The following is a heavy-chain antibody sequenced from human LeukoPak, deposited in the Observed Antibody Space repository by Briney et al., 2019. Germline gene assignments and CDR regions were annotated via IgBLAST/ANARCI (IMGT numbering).Heavy chain of an antibody. Sequence: PSETLSLTCTVSGYSISSGYYWGWIRQPPGKGLEWIGSIYHSGSTYYNPSLKSRVSISMDTSKNQFSLKLTSVTAADTAVYYCARGSGYINFDYWGQGTLVTVSS. V-gene: IGHV4-38-2*02. CDR1: GYSISSGYY. CDR3: ARGSGYINFDY. J-gene: IGHJ4*02. CDR2: IYHSGST. D-gene: IGHD6-25*01.